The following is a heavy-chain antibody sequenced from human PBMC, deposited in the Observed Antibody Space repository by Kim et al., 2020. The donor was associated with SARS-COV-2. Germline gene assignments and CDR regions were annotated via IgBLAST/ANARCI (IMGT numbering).Heavy chain of an antibody. CDR2: PTNGGT. V-gene: IGHV1-2*02. CDR3: ARSWDV. J-gene: IGHJ6*02. Sequence: PTNGGTTYAQRFQGRVTMTRDTSISTAYMELSRLRSDDTAVYYCARSWDVWGQGTTVTVSS.